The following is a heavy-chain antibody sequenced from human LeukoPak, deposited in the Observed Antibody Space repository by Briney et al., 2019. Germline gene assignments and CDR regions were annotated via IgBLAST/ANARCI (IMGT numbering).Heavy chain of an antibody. CDR2: IKEDGGEK. CDR3: VRDRGYCSGGTCYALWDY. J-gene: IGHJ4*02. Sequence: GGSLRLSCAASGFTFSTYAMTWVRQAPGKGLEWVAHIKEDGGEKHYVDPVKGRFTISRDNAKNSLYLQMSSLRAEDTAMYYCVRDRGYCSGGTCYALWDYWGQGTLVTVSS. V-gene: IGHV3-7*01. D-gene: IGHD2-15*01. CDR1: GFTFSTYA.